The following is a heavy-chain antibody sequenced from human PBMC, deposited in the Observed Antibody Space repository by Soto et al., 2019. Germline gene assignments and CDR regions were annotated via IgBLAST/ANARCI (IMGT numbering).Heavy chain of an antibody. CDR2: ISYDGSNI. D-gene: IGHD1-26*01. CDR1: GLTFSSYA. CDR3: ARDSRATGAGAFDI. J-gene: IGHJ3*02. Sequence: GGSLRLSCAASGLTFSSYAMHWVRQAPGKGLEWVAVISYDGSNIYYADSVKGRFTISRDNSKNTLYLQMNSLRAEDTAAHYCARDSRATGAGAFDIWGLGTMVTVSS. V-gene: IGHV3-30-3*01.